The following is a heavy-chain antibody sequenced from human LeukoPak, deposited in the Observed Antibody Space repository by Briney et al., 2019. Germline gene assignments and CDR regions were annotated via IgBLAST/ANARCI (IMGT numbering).Heavy chain of an antibody. Sequence: SETLSLTCAVYGGSFSGYYWSWIRQHPGKGLEWIGYIYYSGSTYYNPSLKSRVTISVDRSKNQFSLKLSSVTAADTAVYYCARVVREDYYDIGGPLLGVTFDIXXQGXMXTVXS. CDR2: IYYSGST. CDR3: ARVVREDYYDIGGPLLGVTFDI. V-gene: IGHV4-34*01. D-gene: IGHD3-22*01. J-gene: IGHJ3*02. CDR1: GGSFSGYY.